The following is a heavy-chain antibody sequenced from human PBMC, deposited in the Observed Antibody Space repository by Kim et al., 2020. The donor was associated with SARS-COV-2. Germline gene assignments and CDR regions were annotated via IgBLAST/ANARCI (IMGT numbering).Heavy chain of an antibody. J-gene: IGHJ3*02. CDR2: ISSSSSYI. D-gene: IGHD3-22*01. V-gene: IGHV3-21*01. CDR3: ARGQALLITHDAFDI. Sequence: GGSLRLSCAASGFTFSSYSMNWVRQAPGKGLEWVSSISSSSSYIYYADSVKGRFTISRDNAKNSLYLQMNSLRAEDTAVYYCARGQALLITHDAFDIWGQGTMVTVSS. CDR1: GFTFSSYS.